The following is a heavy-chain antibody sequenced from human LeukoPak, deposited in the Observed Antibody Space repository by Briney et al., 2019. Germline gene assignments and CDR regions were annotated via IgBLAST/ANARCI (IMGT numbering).Heavy chain of an antibody. CDR3: ARDAIRYCSSTSCYAFFDY. D-gene: IGHD2-2*01. J-gene: IGHJ4*02. V-gene: IGHV3-23*01. CDR1: GFTFSSYA. Sequence: PGGSLRLSCAASGFTFSSYAMNWVRQSPGKGLEWVSAISNSGDRTYYADSVKGRFTISRDNSKNMLYLQMNSLRAEDTALYYCARDAIRYCSSTSCYAFFDYWGQGTLVTVSS. CDR2: ISNSGDRT.